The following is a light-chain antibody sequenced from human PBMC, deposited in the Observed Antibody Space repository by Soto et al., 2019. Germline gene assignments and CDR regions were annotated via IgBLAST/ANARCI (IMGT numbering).Light chain of an antibody. CDR3: QQYKIWPLWT. CDR1: QSFSNN. V-gene: IGKV3D-15*01. J-gene: IGKJ1*01. CDR2: GAS. Sequence: EIVLTQSPGTLSLSPGERATLSCMASQSFSNNYLAWYQQKPGQAPRLLIYGASNRATGIPARFSGGGSETEFTLTISSLQSEDFAVYFCQQYKIWPLWTFGQGTKVDIK.